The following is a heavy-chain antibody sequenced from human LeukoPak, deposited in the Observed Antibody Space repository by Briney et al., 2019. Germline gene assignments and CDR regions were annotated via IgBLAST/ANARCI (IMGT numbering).Heavy chain of an antibody. Sequence: GGSLRLSCAASGFTFSGYSMNWVRQAPGKGLEWVSYITSSRSTIYYADSVKGRFTISRDNAKNSLYLQMNSLRAEDTAVYYCARILTTGTTVSYWGQGTLVTVSS. CDR1: GFTFSGYS. J-gene: IGHJ4*02. CDR3: ARILTTGTTVSY. D-gene: IGHD1-1*01. CDR2: ITSSRSTI. V-gene: IGHV3-48*01.